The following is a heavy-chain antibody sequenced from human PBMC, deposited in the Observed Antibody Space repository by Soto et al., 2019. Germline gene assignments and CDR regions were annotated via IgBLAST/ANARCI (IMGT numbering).Heavy chain of an antibody. V-gene: IGHV1-2*02. CDR3: ARGGGTILAPLP. J-gene: IGHJ5*02. D-gene: IGHD3-3*01. CDR1: GYTFTGYF. CDR2: INPNSGAT. Sequence: ASVKVSCKASGYTFTGYFMHWVRQAPGQGLEWMGWINPNSGATKYAQKFQGRVTLSRDTSISTAYMELSGLRSDDTAVYYCARGGGTILAPLPWGQGTLVNRLL.